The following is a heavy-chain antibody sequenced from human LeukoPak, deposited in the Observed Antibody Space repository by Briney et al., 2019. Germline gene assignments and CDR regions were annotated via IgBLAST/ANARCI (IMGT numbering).Heavy chain of an antibody. D-gene: IGHD5-18*01. CDR3: ARSTVDTAMVLGY. CDR1: GGSISSYY. V-gene: IGHV4-59*01. J-gene: IGHJ4*02. CDR2: IYYSGNT. Sequence: SETLSLTCTASGGSISSYYWSWIRQPPGKGLEWIGYIYYSGNTKYNPSLKSRVTISIDTSKNQLSLKLSSVTAADTAVYYCARSTVDTAMVLGYWGQGTLITVSS.